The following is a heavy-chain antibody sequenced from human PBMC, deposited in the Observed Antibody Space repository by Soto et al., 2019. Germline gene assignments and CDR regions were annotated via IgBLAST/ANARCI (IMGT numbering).Heavy chain of an antibody. CDR1: GYTFASYG. V-gene: IGHV1-18*01. CDR2: INAYNGNT. Sequence: QVQLVQSGAEVKKPGASVKVSCKASGYTFASYGISWVRQAPGQGLEWMGRINAYNGNTNYAQKLQGRDTLTTDTSTSTAYMKLRSLRSDDTAVYYCARDVGYGLIDFWGQGTLVTVSS. CDR3: ARDVGYGLIDF. D-gene: IGHD5-12*01. J-gene: IGHJ4*02.